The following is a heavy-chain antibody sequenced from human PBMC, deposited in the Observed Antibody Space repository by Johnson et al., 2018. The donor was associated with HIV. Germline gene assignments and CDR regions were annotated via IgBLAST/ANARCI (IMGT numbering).Heavy chain of an antibody. Sequence: VQLVESGGGVVQPGGSLRLSCAASGFTFSNAWMSWVRQAPGKGLEWVGRIKSKTDGATTDYAAPLKGRFTISRDDSKNTLYLQMNSLKTADTALYYCTTVGGILGTYAFDIWGQGTMVT. CDR3: TTVGGILGTYAFDI. CDR2: IKSKTDGATT. J-gene: IGHJ3*02. D-gene: IGHD2-8*02. V-gene: IGHV3-15*01. CDR1: GFTFSNAW.